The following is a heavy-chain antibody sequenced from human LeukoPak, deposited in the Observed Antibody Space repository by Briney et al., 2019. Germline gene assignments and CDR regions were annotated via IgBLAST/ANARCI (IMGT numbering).Heavy chain of an antibody. Sequence: QPGRSLRLSCAASGFRFSNFAMHWVRQTPGKGLEWVALTSYDGGNHFYKDSVKGRFTISRDNSKNMLYLQMDSLGPEDTAIYYCARDPSTAPRSTNWAANLFDPWGQGTLVTVSS. J-gene: IGHJ5*02. V-gene: IGHV3-30-3*01. CDR3: ARDPSTAPRSTNWAANLFDP. CDR1: GFRFSNFA. D-gene: IGHD6-13*01. CDR2: TSYDGGNH.